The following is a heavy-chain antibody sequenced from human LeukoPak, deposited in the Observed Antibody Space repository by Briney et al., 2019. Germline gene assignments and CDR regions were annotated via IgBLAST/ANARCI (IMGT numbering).Heavy chain of an antibody. Sequence: GGSLRLSRAASGFTFSSYSMNWVRQAPGKGLEWVPSISSTSTYIYYADSMKGRFTIFRDNAKNSLYLHMNSLRAEDTAVYYCARDRGVEMATMGLDFWGQGTPVTVSS. CDR2: ISSTSTYI. CDR1: GFTFSSYS. V-gene: IGHV3-21*01. J-gene: IGHJ4*02. D-gene: IGHD5-24*01. CDR3: ARDRGVEMATMGLDF.